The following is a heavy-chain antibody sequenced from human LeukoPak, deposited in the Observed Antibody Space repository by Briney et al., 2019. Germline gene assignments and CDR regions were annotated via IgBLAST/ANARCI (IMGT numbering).Heavy chain of an antibody. V-gene: IGHV5-51*01. J-gene: IGHJ4*02. CDR2: IYPGDSET. CDR3: ARHPPSGYSYAYPDY. D-gene: IGHD5-18*01. Sequence: GESLKISCQGSGYRFSNYWIGWVRQKPGKGLEWMGIIYPGDSETRYSPSFQGQGTISADKSISTAYLQWSSLKASDTAMYYCARHPPSGYSYAYPDYWGQGTLVTVSS. CDR1: GYRFSNYW.